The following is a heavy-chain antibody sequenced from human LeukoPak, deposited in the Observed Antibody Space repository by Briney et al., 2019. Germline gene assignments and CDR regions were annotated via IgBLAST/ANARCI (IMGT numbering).Heavy chain of an antibody. D-gene: IGHD3-3*01. J-gene: IGHJ4*02. Sequence: GESLNISCMGSGYSFTSYWIGWVRQMPGKGLEWMGIIYPGDSDTRYSPSFQGQVTISADKSISTAYLQWSSLKASDTAMYYCARLDDFWSGYSNFDYWGQGTLVTVSS. CDR2: IYPGDSDT. CDR3: ARLDDFWSGYSNFDY. V-gene: IGHV5-51*01. CDR1: GYSFTSYW.